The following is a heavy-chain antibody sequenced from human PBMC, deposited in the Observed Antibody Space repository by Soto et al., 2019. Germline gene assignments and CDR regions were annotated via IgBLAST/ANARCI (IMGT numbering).Heavy chain of an antibody. CDR3: AMVDVYVTPSPQDV. CDR1: GYTFTRYG. Sequence: QVQLVQSGAEVKNPGASVKVSCKASGYTFTRYGIGWARQAPGQWLEWMGWINTYNGNTNYAQNVQGRVTLTTDTSTSTAYMERRSLRSNDTAIYYCAMVDVYVTPSPQDVWGQGTTVIVSS. CDR2: INTYNGNT. J-gene: IGHJ6*02. D-gene: IGHD3-16*01. V-gene: IGHV1-18*01.